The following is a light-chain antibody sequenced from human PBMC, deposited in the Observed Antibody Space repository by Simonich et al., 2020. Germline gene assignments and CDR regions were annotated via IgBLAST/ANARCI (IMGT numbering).Light chain of an antibody. V-gene: IGLV6-57*03. Sequence: NFMLTQPHSVSESPGKTVTISCTRSSGSIARHYVQWYQQRPGSAPTTVIFEDNQRPSGVPDRFSGSIDSSSNSASLTISGLKTEDEADYYCQSYDSSIWVFGGGTKLTVL. CDR1: SGSIARHY. CDR3: QSYDSSIWV. CDR2: EDN. J-gene: IGLJ3*02.